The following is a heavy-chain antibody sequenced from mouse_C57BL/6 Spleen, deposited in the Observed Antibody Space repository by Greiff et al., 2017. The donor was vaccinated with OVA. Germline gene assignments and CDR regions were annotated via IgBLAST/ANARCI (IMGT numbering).Heavy chain of an antibody. V-gene: IGHV1-55*01. CDR1: GYTFTSYW. D-gene: IGHD2-1*01. Sequence: LVESGAELVKPGASVKMSCKASGYTFTSYWITWVKQRPGQGLEWIGDIYPGSGSTNYNEKFKSKATLTVDTSSSTAYMQLSSLTSEDSAVYYCAGNHSFDYWGQGTTLTVSS. J-gene: IGHJ2*01. CDR3: AGNHSFDY. CDR2: IYPGSGST.